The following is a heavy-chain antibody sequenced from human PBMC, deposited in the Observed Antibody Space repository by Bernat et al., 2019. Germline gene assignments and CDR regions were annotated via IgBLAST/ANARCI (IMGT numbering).Heavy chain of an antibody. CDR3: AKVIVATIISYYSMDV. CDR2: IWYDGSNK. D-gene: IGHD5-12*01. V-gene: IGHV3-33*06. J-gene: IGHJ6*02. CDR1: GFTVSSYA. Sequence: QVQLVESGGGVVQPGRSLRLSCAASGFTVSSYAMHWVRQAPGKGLEWVAIIWYDGSNKYYADSVKGRFTISRDNSKNTLYLQMNSLRAEDTAVYYCAKVIVATIISYYSMDVWGQGTTVTVSS.